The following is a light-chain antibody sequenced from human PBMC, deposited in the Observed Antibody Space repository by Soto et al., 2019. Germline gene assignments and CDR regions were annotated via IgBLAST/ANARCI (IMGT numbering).Light chain of an antibody. Sequence: QSALTQHPSASGSPGQSVTISCTGTSIDVGGYDYVSWYQQHPGKAPKLMIHEVSKRPSGVPDRFSGSKSGNTASLTVSGLQAEDEADYYCSSYAGSNNVILGVGTKVTVL. J-gene: IGLJ2*01. V-gene: IGLV2-8*01. CDR1: SIDVGGYDY. CDR3: SSYAGSNNVI. CDR2: EVS.